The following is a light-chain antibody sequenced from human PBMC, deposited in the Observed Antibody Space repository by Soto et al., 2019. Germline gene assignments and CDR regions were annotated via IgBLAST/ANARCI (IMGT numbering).Light chain of an antibody. CDR3: QHYQGGHPIA. CDR1: QSVSGSY. CDR2: DAS. V-gene: IGKV3-20*01. J-gene: IGKJ5*01. Sequence: EMMLTQAPGTLSLSPGDRATLSCRASQSVSGSYLAWYQQKPGQAPRLLIYDASSRATGIPDRFSGSGSETDFTLIIRRLEPEDSALYYCQHYQGGHPIAFGQGTRLEIK.